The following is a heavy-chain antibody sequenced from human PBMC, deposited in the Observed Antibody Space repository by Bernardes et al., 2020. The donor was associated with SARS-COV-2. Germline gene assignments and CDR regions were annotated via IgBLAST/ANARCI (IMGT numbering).Heavy chain of an antibody. CDR2: ISGSGGST. J-gene: IGHJ3*02. CDR1: GFTFSSYA. Sequence: GGSLRLFCAASGFTFSSYAMSWVRQAPGKGLEWVSAISGSGGSTYYADSVKGRFTISRDNSKNTLYLQMNSLRAEDTAVYYCAKDQSNYDAFDIWGQGTMVTVSS. D-gene: IGHD4-4*01. CDR3: AKDQSNYDAFDI. V-gene: IGHV3-23*01.